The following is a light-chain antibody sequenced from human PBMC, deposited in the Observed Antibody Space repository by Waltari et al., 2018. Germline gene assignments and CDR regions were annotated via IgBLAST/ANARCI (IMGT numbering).Light chain of an antibody. CDR3: ATWDDSLISHI. CDR1: SSNIGSNS. CDR2: YND. Sequence: QSVLTQPPSASEAARKSVTISCSGSSSNIGSNSVSWYQQLPETAPKLLIHYNDRRASVVADRFSGSKSGTSASLAISGLQTEDEAYYYCATWDDSLISHIFGPGTRLTVL. V-gene: IGLV1-36*01. J-gene: IGLJ1*01.